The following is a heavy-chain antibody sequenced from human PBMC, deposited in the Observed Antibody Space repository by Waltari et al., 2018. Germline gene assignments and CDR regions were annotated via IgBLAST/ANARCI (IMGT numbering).Heavy chain of an antibody. Sequence: EVQLVESGGGLVKPGGSLRLSCAASGFTFNTKSMTWVRQASGRGLEWVSSISSSGSDRDYAGSVKGRFTIYRDNAKNPLYLQMNSLRVEDTAVYYCERGGEQQLVYYYMDVWGKGTMVTISS. CDR2: ISSSGSDR. V-gene: IGHV3-21*01. CDR1: GFTFNTKS. J-gene: IGHJ6*03. D-gene: IGHD6-13*01. CDR3: ERGGEQQLVYYYMDV.